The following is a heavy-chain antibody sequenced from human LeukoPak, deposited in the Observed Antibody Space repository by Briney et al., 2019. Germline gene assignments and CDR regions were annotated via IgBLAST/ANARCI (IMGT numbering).Heavy chain of an antibody. Sequence: ASVKVSCKASGYTFTSYGISWVRQAPGQGLEWMGWISAYNGNTNYAQKLQGRVTMTTDTSTSTAYMELRSLRSDDTAVYYCARWSTRCSGSSCYPADYWGQGTLVTVSS. J-gene: IGHJ4*02. CDR2: ISAYNGNT. V-gene: IGHV1-18*01. CDR1: GYTFTSYG. D-gene: IGHD2-15*01. CDR3: ARWSTRCSGSSCYPADY.